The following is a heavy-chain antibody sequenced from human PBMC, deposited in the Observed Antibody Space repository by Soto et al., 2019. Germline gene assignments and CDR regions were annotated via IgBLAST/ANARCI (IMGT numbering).Heavy chain of an antibody. CDR1: GFSLSSGGYS. Sequence: SETLSLTCAVSGFSLSSGGYSWRWLRPPPGKGLEWIGYIYYSGSTYYNPSLKSRVTISVDTSKNQFSLKLSSVTAADTAVYYCARKTKVTSYYYYGMDFWGQGPP. CDR2: IYYSGST. J-gene: IGHJ6*02. CDR3: ARKTKVTSYYYYGMDF. D-gene: IGHD4-4*01. V-gene: IGHV4-30-2*05.